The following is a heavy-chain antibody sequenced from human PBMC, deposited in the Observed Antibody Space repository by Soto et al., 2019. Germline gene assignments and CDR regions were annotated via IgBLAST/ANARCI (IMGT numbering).Heavy chain of an antibody. Sequence: EVQLLESGGGLVQPGGSLRVSCAASGFSFSSYVMSWVRQAPGKGLEWVSAITGSGGDSYHADSVKGRFTISRDNTKNTLYLQMSSLRAEDMAVYYCAKGSGSSRSYYFDYWGQGTPVTVSS. CDR3: AKGSGSSRSYYFDY. J-gene: IGHJ4*02. V-gene: IGHV3-23*01. CDR1: GFSFSSYV. D-gene: IGHD6-13*01. CDR2: ITGSGGDS.